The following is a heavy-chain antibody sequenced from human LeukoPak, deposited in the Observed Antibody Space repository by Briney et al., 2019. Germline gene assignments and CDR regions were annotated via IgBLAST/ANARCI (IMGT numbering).Heavy chain of an antibody. D-gene: IGHD6-13*01. CDR1: GYTFTKYG. CDR3: ARGTAAARADP. Sequence: ASVKVSCKASGYTFTKYGITWVRQAPGQGLEWMGWISTYNGNTNYAQKLQGRVTMTTDTSTSTAYMELRSLISDDAAVYYCARGTAAARADPWGQGTLVTVSS. CDR2: ISTYNGNT. V-gene: IGHV1-18*01. J-gene: IGHJ5*02.